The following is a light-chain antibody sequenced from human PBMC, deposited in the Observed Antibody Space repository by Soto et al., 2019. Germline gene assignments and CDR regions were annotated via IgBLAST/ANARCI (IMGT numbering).Light chain of an antibody. CDR1: QSISSW. V-gene: IGKV1-9*01. CDR3: QQLNAYPLT. J-gene: IGKJ5*01. Sequence: IQLTQSPSSLSASVGDRVTITCRASQSISSWLAWYQQKPGRAPKLLIYGASTLQSGVPARFSGSGSGTDFTLTISNLQPEDFATYYCQQLNAYPLTFGQGTRLEIK. CDR2: GAS.